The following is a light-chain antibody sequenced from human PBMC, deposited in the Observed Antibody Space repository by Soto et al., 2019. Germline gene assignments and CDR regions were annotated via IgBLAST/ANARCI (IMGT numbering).Light chain of an antibody. Sequence: DIQMTQSPSSLSASVGDRVTITCRASQDISNSLAWYQQKPGKGPKLLIYAASTLQSGVPSRFSGSGSGTDVTLTISSLQPEDVATYYCQKYNSAPWTFGQGTKVEIK. CDR2: AAS. CDR1: QDISNS. V-gene: IGKV1-27*01. CDR3: QKYNSAPWT. J-gene: IGKJ1*01.